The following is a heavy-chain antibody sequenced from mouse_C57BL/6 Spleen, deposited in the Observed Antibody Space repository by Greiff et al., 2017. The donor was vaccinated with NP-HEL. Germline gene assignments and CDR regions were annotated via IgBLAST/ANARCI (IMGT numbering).Heavy chain of an antibody. J-gene: IGHJ4*01. V-gene: IGHV1-55*01. CDR3: ARKMNGNYAMDY. CDR1: GYTFTSYW. D-gene: IGHD2-1*01. CDR2: IYPGSGST. Sequence: QVQLQQPGAELVKPGASVKMSCKASGYTFTSYWITWVKQRPGQGLEWIGDIYPGSGSTNYNEKFKSKATLTVDTSSSTAYMQLSSLTSEDSAGYYCARKMNGNYAMDYWGQGTSVTVSS.